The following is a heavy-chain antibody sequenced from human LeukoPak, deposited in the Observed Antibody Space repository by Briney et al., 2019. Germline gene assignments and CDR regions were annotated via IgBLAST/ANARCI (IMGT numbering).Heavy chain of an antibody. Sequence: PPETLSLTCTVSGGSISSSSYCWGWIRQPPGKGLEWIGSIDYSGSTYYNPSLQSRVTISVDTSKNQFSLKLSSVTAADTAVYYCARHLDTTMDLFRIAVAGTFDYWGQGTLVTVSS. V-gene: IGHV4-39*01. J-gene: IGHJ4*02. CDR1: GGSISSSSYC. CDR3: ARHLDTTMDLFRIAVAGTFDY. CDR2: IDYSGST. D-gene: IGHD6-19*01.